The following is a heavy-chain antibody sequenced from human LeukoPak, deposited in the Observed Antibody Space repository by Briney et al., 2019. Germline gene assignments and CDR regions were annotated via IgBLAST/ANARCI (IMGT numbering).Heavy chain of an antibody. CDR3: TTGLLWFGESTDY. J-gene: IGHJ4*02. D-gene: IGHD3-10*01. V-gene: IGHV3-15*01. CDR2: IKSKTDGWTT. Sequence: GGSLRLFCAASGFTLRNGWMSWVREAPGEGGEGVGRIKSKTDGWTTDYAAAVKGRFIISRDDSKNTLYLQMNSMKTEDTAVYYCTTGLLWFGESTDYWGQGTLVTVSS. CDR1: GFTLRNGW.